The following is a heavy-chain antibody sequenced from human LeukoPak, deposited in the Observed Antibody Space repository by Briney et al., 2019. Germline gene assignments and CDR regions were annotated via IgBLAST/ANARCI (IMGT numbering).Heavy chain of an antibody. CDR1: GGSISISNDY. CDR3: ARKQWVMYYFDS. J-gene: IGHJ4*02. V-gene: IGHV4-39*01. CDR2: FYHSGST. Sequence: PSETLSLTCTVSGGSISISNDYWGWLRQPPGKGLEWIGSFYHSGSTYYNPSLKGRVTISVDTSKRQFSLKLSSVTAADTAVYYCARKQWVMYYFDSWGQGTLVTVSS. D-gene: IGHD6-19*01.